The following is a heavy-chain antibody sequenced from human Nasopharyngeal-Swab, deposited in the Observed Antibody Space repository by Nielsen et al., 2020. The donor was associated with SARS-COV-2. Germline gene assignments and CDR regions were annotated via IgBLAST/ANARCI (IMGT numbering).Heavy chain of an antibody. Sequence: ASVKVSCKASGYTFTGYYMHWVRQAPGQGLEWMGRINPNSGGTNYAQKFQGRVTMTRDTSISTAYMELSRLRSDDTAVYYCARDATRGARGSWFDPWGQGTLVTVSS. J-gene: IGHJ5*02. CDR3: ARDATRGARGSWFDP. CDR1: GYTFTGYY. D-gene: IGHD1-26*01. CDR2: INPNSGGT. V-gene: IGHV1-2*06.